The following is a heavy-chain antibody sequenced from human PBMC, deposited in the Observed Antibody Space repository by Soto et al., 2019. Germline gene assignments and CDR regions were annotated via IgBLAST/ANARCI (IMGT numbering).Heavy chain of an antibody. CDR1: GFTFSSYS. D-gene: IGHD6-13*01. J-gene: IGHJ4*02. CDR3: ARFDDSSSWYYVH. V-gene: IGHV3-48*01. Sequence: PGGSLRLSCAASGFTFSSYSMNWVRQAPGKGLEWVSYISSSSITIYYADSVKGRFTISRDNAKNSLFLKMNSLRAEETAVYYCARFDDSSSWYYVHWGQGTLVTVSS. CDR2: ISSSSITI.